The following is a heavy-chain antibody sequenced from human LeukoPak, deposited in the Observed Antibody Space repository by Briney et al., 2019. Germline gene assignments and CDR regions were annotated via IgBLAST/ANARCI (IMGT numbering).Heavy chain of an antibody. CDR3: ARRRYCSGGSCYFDY. J-gene: IGHJ4*02. CDR1: GYTFTSYG. V-gene: IGHV1-18*01. D-gene: IGHD2-15*01. CDR2: ISAYNGNT. Sequence: GASVKVSCKASGYTFTSYGISWVRQAPGQGLEWMGWISAYNGNTNYAQKLQGRVTMTTDTSTSTAYTELRSLRSDDTAVYYCARRRYCSGGSCYFDYWGQGTLVTVSS.